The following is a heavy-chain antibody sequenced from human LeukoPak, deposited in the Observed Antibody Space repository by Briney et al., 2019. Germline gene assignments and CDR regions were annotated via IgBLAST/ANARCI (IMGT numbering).Heavy chain of an antibody. D-gene: IGHD3-10*01. CDR3: ARALRGSDAFDI. J-gene: IGHJ3*02. CDR2: ISYDGSNK. V-gene: IGHV3-30-3*01. CDR1: GFTFSSYA. Sequence: GGSLRLSCAASGFTFSSYAMHWVRQAPGKGLKWVAVISYDGSNKYYADSVKGRFTISRDNSKNTLYLQMNSLRAEDTAVYYCARALRGSDAFDIWGQGTMVTVSS.